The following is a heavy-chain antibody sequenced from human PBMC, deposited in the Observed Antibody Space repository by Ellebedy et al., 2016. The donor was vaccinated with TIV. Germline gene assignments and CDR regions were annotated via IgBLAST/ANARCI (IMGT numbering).Heavy chain of an antibody. Sequence: PGGSLRLSCTASGFSFADYAMHWVRQTPGKGLEWISLINADGSSTYYADSVEGRFTVSRDNHKNSLYLQMNSLRPEDSALYYCTKPPGHLDWLLFVHWGQGTLVTVSS. V-gene: IGHV3-43*02. CDR1: GFSFADYA. J-gene: IGHJ4*02. CDR3: TKPPGHLDWLLFVH. CDR2: INADGSST. D-gene: IGHD3/OR15-3a*01.